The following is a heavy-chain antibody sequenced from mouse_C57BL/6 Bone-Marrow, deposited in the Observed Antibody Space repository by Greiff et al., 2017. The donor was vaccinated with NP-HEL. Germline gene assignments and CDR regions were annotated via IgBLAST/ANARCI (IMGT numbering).Heavy chain of an antibody. V-gene: IGHV3-1*01. Sequence: EVMLVESGPGMVKPSQSLSLTCTVTGYSITSGYDWHWIRHFPGNKLEWMGYISYSGSTNYNPSLKSRISITHDTSKNHFFLKLNSVTTEDTATYYCARVGGNYGYFDVWGTGTTVTVSS. CDR2: ISYSGST. D-gene: IGHD1-1*02. CDR3: ARVGGNYGYFDV. CDR1: GYSITSGYD. J-gene: IGHJ1*03.